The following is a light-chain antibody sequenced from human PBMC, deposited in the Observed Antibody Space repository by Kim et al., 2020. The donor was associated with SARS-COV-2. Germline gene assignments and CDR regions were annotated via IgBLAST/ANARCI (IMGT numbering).Light chain of an antibody. CDR1: SGSIASNY. V-gene: IGLV6-57*04. Sequence: LTQPHSVSESPGKTVTISCTRSSGSIASNYVQWYQQRPGSAPTTVIYEDNQRPSGVPDRFSGSIDSSSNSASLTISGLNTEDEADYYCQSYDSSSWVFGGGTQLTVL. J-gene: IGLJ3*02. CDR2: EDN. CDR3: QSYDSSSWV.